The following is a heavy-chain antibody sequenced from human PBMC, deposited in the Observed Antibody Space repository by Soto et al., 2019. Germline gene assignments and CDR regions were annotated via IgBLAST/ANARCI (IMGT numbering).Heavy chain of an antibody. J-gene: IGHJ6*02. Sequence: GGSLRLSCAASGFTFSSYAMSWVRQAPGKGLEWVSAISGSGGSTYYADSVKGRFTISRDNSKNTLYLQMNSLRAEDTAVYYCAKDSGISSGRRLGYYYGMDVWGQGTTVTVSS. CDR3: AKDSGISSGRRLGYYYGMDV. CDR2: ISGSGGST. D-gene: IGHD6-19*01. V-gene: IGHV3-23*01. CDR1: GFTFSSYA.